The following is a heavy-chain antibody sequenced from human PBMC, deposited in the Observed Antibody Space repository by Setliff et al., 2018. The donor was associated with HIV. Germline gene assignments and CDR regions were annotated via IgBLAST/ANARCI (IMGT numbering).Heavy chain of an antibody. D-gene: IGHD3-22*01. V-gene: IGHV1-69*13. CDR3: ARDSVSGYYYADY. Sequence: SVKVSCKTSGGTSSSYAISWVRQAPGQGLEWMGGIIPIFGTPHYAQKFQGRVTITADESTSTAYIELSSLRSEDTAVYYCARDSVSGYYYADYWGQGTLVTVSS. J-gene: IGHJ4*02. CDR1: GGTSSSYA. CDR2: IIPIFGTP.